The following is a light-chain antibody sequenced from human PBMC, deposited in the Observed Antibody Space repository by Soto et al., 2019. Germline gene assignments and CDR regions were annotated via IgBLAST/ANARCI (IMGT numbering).Light chain of an antibody. CDR3: QQYDSWPRT. Sequence: AMSQFPPNMSPSPRERATLSFRASQGIGSTLAWYQHKPGQAPRLLIYDASTRATGIPTRFSGSRSGAEFTLTISSLESEDFAVYYCQQYDSWPRTFGQGTKVDIK. V-gene: IGKV3-15*01. CDR1: QGIGST. CDR2: DAS. J-gene: IGKJ1*01.